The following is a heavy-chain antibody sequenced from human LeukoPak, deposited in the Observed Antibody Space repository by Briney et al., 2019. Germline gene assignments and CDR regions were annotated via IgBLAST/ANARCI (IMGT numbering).Heavy chain of an antibody. CDR3: ASSKAFRELTDPYYFDY. CDR1: GGSISSYY. D-gene: IGHD3-10*01. Sequence: SETLSLTCTVSGGSISSYYWSWIRQPPGKGLEWIGYIYYSGSTNYNPSLKSRVTISVDTSKNQFSLKLSSVTAADTAVYYCASSKAFRELTDPYYFDYWGQGTLVTVSS. V-gene: IGHV4-59*01. J-gene: IGHJ4*02. CDR2: IYYSGST.